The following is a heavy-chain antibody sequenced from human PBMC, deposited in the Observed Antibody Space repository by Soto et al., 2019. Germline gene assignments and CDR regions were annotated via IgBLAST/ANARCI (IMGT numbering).Heavy chain of an antibody. Sequence: TLSLTCTVSGGSISSGGYYWSWIRQLPGKGLEWIGYIYYSGSTHYNPSLKSRITMSVDTSKNQFSLKLSSVTAADTAVYYCARKSTVTTCFDYWGQG. CDR2: IYYSGST. J-gene: IGHJ4*02. V-gene: IGHV4-31*03. CDR1: GGSISSGGYY. CDR3: ARKSTVTTCFDY. D-gene: IGHD4-17*01.